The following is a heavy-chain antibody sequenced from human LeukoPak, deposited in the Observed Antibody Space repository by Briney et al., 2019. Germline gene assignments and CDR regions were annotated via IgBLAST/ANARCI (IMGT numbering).Heavy chain of an antibody. CDR2: IRSKAYGGTT. D-gene: IGHD6-19*01. Sequence: GGSLRLSCTASGFTFGDYAMSWFRQAPGKGLEWVGFIRSKAYGGTTEYAASVKGRFTISRDDSKSIAYLQMNILKTEDTAVYYCTIFHQWLVRYFDYWGQGTLVTVSS. V-gene: IGHV3-49*03. J-gene: IGHJ4*02. CDR3: TIFHQWLVRYFDY. CDR1: GFTFGDYA.